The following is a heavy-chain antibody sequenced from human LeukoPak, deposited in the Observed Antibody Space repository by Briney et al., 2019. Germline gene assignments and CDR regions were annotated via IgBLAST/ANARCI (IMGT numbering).Heavy chain of an antibody. J-gene: IGHJ5*02. Sequence: ASVKVSCKASGYSFTSFGISWVRQAPGQGLEWMGWISAYNGNTHYAQNLQGRVTMTTDTSTSTAYMELRTLRSDDTAVYYCARGTPYGSGSYYWSWGQGTLVTVSS. CDR2: ISAYNGNT. V-gene: IGHV1-18*01. D-gene: IGHD3-10*01. CDR1: GYSFTSFG. CDR3: ARGTPYGSGSYYWS.